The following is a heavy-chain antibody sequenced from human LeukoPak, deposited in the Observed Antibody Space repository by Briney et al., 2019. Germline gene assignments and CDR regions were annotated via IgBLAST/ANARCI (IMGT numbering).Heavy chain of an antibody. CDR1: GYSFTSYW. V-gene: IGHV5-51*01. Sequence: GESLKISCKGSGYSFTSYWIGWVRQMPGKGLEWMGIIYPGDSNTRYSPSFQGQVTISADESISTAYLQWSSLKASDTAMYYCARHQAGLYSGYDCWDQGTLVTVSS. CDR3: ARHQAGLYSGYDC. D-gene: IGHD5-12*01. CDR2: IYPGDSNT. J-gene: IGHJ4*02.